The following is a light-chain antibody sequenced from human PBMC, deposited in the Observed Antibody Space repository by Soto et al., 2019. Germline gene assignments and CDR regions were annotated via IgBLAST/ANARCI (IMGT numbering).Light chain of an antibody. Sequence: QSVLTQPASVSGSPGQSITISCTGTSSDVGTYNYVSWYQHRPGKAPKLMIYDVSYRPSGVSNRFSGSKSANTASLTISGLQAEDAADYYCSSYTTSNTQVFGGGTKVTVL. CDR3: SSYTTSNTQV. CDR2: DVS. V-gene: IGLV2-14*01. J-gene: IGLJ3*02. CDR1: SSDVGTYNY.